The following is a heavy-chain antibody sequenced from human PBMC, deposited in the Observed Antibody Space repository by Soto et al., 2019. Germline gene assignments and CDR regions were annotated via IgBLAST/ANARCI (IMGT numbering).Heavy chain of an antibody. J-gene: IGHJ6*02. Sequence: SETLSLTCTVSGGSISSGGYYWSWIRQHPGKGLEWIGYIYYSGSTYYNPSLKSRVTISVDTSKNQFSLKLSSVTAADTAVYYCSRDNSSPRNYHYYCCMDVWCPGTSLTVSS. CDR2: IYYSGST. CDR3: SRDNSSPRNYHYYCCMDV. V-gene: IGHV4-31*03. D-gene: IGHD6-13*01. CDR1: GGSISSGGYY.